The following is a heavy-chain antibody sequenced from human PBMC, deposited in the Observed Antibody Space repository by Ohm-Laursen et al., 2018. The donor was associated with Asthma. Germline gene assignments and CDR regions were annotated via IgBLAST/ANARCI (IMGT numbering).Heavy chain of an antibody. V-gene: IGHV4-59*01. CDR2: IYYSGST. Sequence: SETLSLTCTASGGSISSSYWSWFRQPPGKGLEWIGYIYYSGSTNYNPSLKSRVTISVDTSKNQFSLKLSSVTAADTAVYYCARLIDYGDPDYYCYGMDVWGQGTTVTVSS. D-gene: IGHD4-17*01. CDR3: ARLIDYGDPDYYCYGMDV. CDR1: GGSISSSY. J-gene: IGHJ6*02.